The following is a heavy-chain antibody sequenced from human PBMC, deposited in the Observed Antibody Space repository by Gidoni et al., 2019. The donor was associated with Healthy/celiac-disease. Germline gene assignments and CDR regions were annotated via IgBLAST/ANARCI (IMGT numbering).Heavy chain of an antibody. Sequence: EVQLVESGGGVVRPGGSLRLSCAASGFTFADYGMSWVRPAPGKGLEWVSGINWNGGSTGYADSVKGRFTISRDNAKNSLYLQMNSLRAEDTALYHCARDGGYSGYGGGGMDVWGQGTTVTVSS. CDR1: GFTFADYG. CDR2: INWNGGST. V-gene: IGHV3-20*01. J-gene: IGHJ6*02. D-gene: IGHD5-12*01. CDR3: ARDGGYSGYGGGGMDV.